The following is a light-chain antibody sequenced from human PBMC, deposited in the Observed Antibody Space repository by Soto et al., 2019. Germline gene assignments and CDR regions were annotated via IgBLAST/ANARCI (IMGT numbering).Light chain of an antibody. CDR3: QQYNNWPPT. V-gene: IGKV1-5*03. CDR2: KAS. J-gene: IGKJ1*01. Sequence: DIQMTQSPSILSASVGDRVTITCRASQSISSWLAWYQQKPGKAPNLLIYKASHLENGVPSRFSGSGSGTEFTLTISSLQPGDFAVYYCQQYNNWPPTFGQGTKVDIK. CDR1: QSISSW.